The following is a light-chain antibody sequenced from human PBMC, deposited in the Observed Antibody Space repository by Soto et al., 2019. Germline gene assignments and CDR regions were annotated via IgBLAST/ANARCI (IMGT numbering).Light chain of an antibody. Sequence: EIVLTQSPATLSLSPGERATLSCRASQSVGSYLAWYQQKPGQAPRLLIYDASNRATGIPARFRGSGSGTDFTLTISRLEPEDFAVYYCQQYNNWPPITFGQGTRLENK. CDR1: QSVGSY. V-gene: IGKV3-11*01. J-gene: IGKJ5*01. CDR2: DAS. CDR3: QQYNNWPPIT.